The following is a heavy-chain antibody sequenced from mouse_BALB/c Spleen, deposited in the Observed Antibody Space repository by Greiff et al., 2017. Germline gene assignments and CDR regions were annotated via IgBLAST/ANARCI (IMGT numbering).Heavy chain of an antibody. CDR3: ARSGDYYGSSQAMDG. D-gene: IGHD1-1*01. V-gene: IGHV5-17*02. CDR1: GFTFSSFG. Sequence: EVKLVESGGGLVQPGGSRKLSCAASGFTFSSFGMHWVRQAPEKGLEWVAYISSGSSTIYYADTVKGRFTISRDNPKNTLFMQMTSLRSEDTAMYYCARSGDYYGSSQAMDGWGQGTSVTVSS. J-gene: IGHJ4*01. CDR2: ISSGSSTI.